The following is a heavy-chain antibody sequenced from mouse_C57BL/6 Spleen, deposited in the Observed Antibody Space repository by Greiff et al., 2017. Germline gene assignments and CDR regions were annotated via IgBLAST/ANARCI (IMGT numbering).Heavy chain of an antibody. V-gene: IGHV1-15*01. J-gene: IGHJ2*01. CDR1: GYTFTDYE. CDR2: IDPETGGT. CDR3: TSPRYYFDY. Sequence: VQLQESGAELVRPGASVTLSCKASGYTFTDYEMHWVKQTPVHGLEWIGAIDPETGGTAYNQKFKGKAILTADKSSSTAYMELRSLTSEDSAVYYCTSPRYYFDYWGQGTTLTVSS.